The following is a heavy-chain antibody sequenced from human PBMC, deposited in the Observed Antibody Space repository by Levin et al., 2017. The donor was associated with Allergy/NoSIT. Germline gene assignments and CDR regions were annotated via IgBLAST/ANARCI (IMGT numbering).Heavy chain of an antibody. V-gene: IGHV7-4-1*02. Sequence: ASVKVSCKASGYTFTSYAMNWVRQAPGQGLEWMGWINTNTGNPTYAQGFTGRFVFSLDTSVSTAYLQISSLKAEDTAVYYCARRSTYSSSSPYYYYYMDVWGKGTTVTVSS. J-gene: IGHJ6*03. CDR2: INTNTGNP. D-gene: IGHD6-6*01. CDR1: GYTFTSYA. CDR3: ARRSTYSSSSPYYYYYMDV.